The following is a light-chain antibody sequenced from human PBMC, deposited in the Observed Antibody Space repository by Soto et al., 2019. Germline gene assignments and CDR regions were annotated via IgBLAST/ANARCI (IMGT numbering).Light chain of an antibody. Sequence: IQLTQSPSSLSASVGDSVTVTCRASQSINLYLNWYQQKPGKAPTLLIYGASTLQSGVPSRFSGGGSRTDFTLTISSLQTEDFATYYCQQSYRSPHTFGQGTKLEI. V-gene: IGKV1-39*01. CDR3: QQSYRSPHT. CDR1: QSINLY. J-gene: IGKJ2*01. CDR2: GAS.